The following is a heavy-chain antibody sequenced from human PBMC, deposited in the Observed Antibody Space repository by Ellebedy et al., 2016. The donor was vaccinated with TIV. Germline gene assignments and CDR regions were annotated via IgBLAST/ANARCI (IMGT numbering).Heavy chain of an antibody. V-gene: IGHV1-18*04. J-gene: IGHJ6*02. Sequence: AASVKVSCKASGYTFTSYGISWVRQAPGQGLEWMGWISGHDGDTNYAQKLQGRVTMTTDTSTSTAYMELRSLRSEDTAVYYCARDQQQLVIHNYYGLDVWGQGTTVTVSS. CDR2: ISGHDGDT. CDR3: ARDQQQLVIHNYYGLDV. D-gene: IGHD6-13*01. CDR1: GYTFTSYG.